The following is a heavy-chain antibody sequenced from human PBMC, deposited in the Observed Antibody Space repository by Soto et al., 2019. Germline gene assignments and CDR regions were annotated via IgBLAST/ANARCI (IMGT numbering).Heavy chain of an antibody. Sequence: PGECLTTSCKISRYNFHPYGIAWVPQMPGKGLEWMGFIYPYDSDNRYSPSFRGQVTISADKSINTAYLQWTSLKASDTAIYFCARPTDYNYGMQVWGQGTTVTVSS. CDR2: IYPYDSDN. D-gene: IGHD4-17*01. V-gene: IGHV5-51*01. CDR3: ARPTDYNYGMQV. CDR1: RYNFHPYG. J-gene: IGHJ6*02.